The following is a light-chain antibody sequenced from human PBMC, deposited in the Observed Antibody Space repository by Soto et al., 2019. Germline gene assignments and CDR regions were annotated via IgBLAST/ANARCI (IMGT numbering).Light chain of an antibody. V-gene: IGKV1-27*01. J-gene: IGKJ1*01. Sequence: IQMTQSPSTLSASVGDRVTITCRASQGISNFLAWYQQKPGKVPNLLIYGASTLQSGVPSRFSASGSGTAVTITISSLQPEDIATYSCQNYHSAPRTFGQGTKVQIK. CDR2: GAS. CDR3: QNYHSAPRT. CDR1: QGISNF.